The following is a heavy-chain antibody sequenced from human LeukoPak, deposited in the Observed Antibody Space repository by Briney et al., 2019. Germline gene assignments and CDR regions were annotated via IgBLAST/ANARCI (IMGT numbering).Heavy chain of an antibody. CDR3: ARDFQGYYYYGMDV. CDR2: INPSAGST. Sequence: ASVKVSCKASGYTFTSYYMHWVRRAPGQGLDWVGIINPSAGSTTHAQKFQGRVTMTRDTSTSTVYMELSSLRSEDTAVYYCARDFQGYYYYGMDVWGQGTTVTVS. CDR1: GYTFTSYY. J-gene: IGHJ6*02. V-gene: IGHV1-46*01.